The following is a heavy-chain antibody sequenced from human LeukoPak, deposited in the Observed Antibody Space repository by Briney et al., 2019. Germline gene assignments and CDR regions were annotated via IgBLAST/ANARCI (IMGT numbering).Heavy chain of an antibody. V-gene: IGHV3-74*03. D-gene: IGHD1-26*01. CDR1: GFTFSSYW. J-gene: IGHJ4*02. CDR2: IKSDGSNT. Sequence: GGSLRLSCAASGFTFSSYWMHWVRQAPGKGLVWVSRIKSDGSNTTYADSVKGRFTISRDNAKNTLYLQMNSLRAKDTAVYYCAFQWELLRGVDYWGQGTLVTVSS. CDR3: AFQWELLRGVDY.